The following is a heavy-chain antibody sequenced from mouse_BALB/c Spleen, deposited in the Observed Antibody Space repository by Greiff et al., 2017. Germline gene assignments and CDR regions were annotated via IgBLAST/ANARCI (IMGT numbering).Heavy chain of an antibody. Sequence: DVKLQESGPSLVKPSQTLSLTCSVTGDSITSCYWNWIRKFPGNKLEYMGYISYSGSTYYNPSLKSRISITRDTSKNQYYLQLNSVTTEDTATYYCARRRTLYFDYWGQGTTLTVSS. CDR3: ARRRTLYFDY. CDR1: GDSITSCY. CDR2: ISYSGST. J-gene: IGHJ2*01. V-gene: IGHV3-8*02.